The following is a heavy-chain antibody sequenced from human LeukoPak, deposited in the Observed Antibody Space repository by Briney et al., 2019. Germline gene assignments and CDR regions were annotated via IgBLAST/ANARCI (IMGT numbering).Heavy chain of an antibody. CDR3: AREDWNGEIDY. D-gene: IGHD1-1*01. CDR2: IKQDGSEK. Sequence: GGSLRLSCAASGFTCSSYWMSWVRQAPGKGLEWVANIKQDGSEKYYVDSVKGRFTISRDNAKNSLYLQMNSLRAEDTAVYYCAREDWNGEIDYWGQGTLVTVSS. CDR1: GFTCSSYW. V-gene: IGHV3-7*01. J-gene: IGHJ4*02.